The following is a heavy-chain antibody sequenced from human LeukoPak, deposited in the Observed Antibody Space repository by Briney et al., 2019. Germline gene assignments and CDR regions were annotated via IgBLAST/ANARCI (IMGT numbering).Heavy chain of an antibody. CDR1: GYTFTGYY. J-gene: IGHJ5*02. V-gene: IGHV1-2*02. D-gene: IGHD3-10*01. Sequence: ASVKVSCKASGYTFTGYYMHWVRQAPGQGLEWMGWINPNSGGTNYAQKFQGRFTISRDNSKNTLCLQMNSLRAEDTAVYYCAKVSGVIITNWFDPWGQGTLVTVSS. CDR3: AKVSGVIITNWFDP. CDR2: INPNSGGT.